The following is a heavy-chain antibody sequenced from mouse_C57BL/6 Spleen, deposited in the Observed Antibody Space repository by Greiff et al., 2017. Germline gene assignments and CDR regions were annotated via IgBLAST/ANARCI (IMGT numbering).Heavy chain of an antibody. Sequence: VQLQESGPGLVQPSQSLSITCTVSGFSLTSYGVHWVRQSPGKGLEWLGVIWSGGSTDYNAAFISRLSISKDNSKSQVFFKMNSLQADDTAIYYCARRGYDYEGWFAYWGQGTLVTVSA. V-gene: IGHV2-2*01. CDR2: IWSGGST. CDR1: GFSLTSYG. J-gene: IGHJ3*01. CDR3: ARRGYDYEGWFAY. D-gene: IGHD2-4*01.